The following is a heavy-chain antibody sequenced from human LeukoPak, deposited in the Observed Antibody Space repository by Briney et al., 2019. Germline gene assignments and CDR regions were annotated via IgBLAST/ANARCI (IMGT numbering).Heavy chain of an antibody. CDR3: AREHEVPADAFDI. CDR1: GGSFSGYY. J-gene: IGHJ3*02. V-gene: IGHV4-34*01. Sequence: SETLSLTCAVYGGSFSGYYWSWIRQPPGKGLEWIGEINHSGSTNYNPSLKSRVTMSVDTSKNQFSLKLSSVTAADTAVYYCAREHEVPADAFDIWGQGTMVTVSS. D-gene: IGHD1-1*01. CDR2: INHSGST.